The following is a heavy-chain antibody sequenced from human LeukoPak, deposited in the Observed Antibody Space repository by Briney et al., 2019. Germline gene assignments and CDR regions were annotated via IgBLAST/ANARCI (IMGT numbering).Heavy chain of an antibody. CDR1: GGSISSGGYY. CDR2: IYYSGST. CDR3: ASVSTLLWLGELSPNYYYGMDV. J-gene: IGHJ6*02. V-gene: IGHV4-31*03. Sequence: KPSETLSLTCTVSGGSISSGGYYWSWIRQHPGKGLEWIGYIYYSGSTYYNPSLKSRVTISVDTSKNQFSLKLSSVTAADTAVYYCASVSTLLWLGELSPNYYYGMDVWGRGTTVTVSS. D-gene: IGHD3-10*01.